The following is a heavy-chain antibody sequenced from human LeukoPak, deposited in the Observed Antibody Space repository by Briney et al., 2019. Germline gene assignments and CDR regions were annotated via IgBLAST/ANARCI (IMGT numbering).Heavy chain of an antibody. CDR3: ARAGQLNY. CDR2: IEEDGSAK. D-gene: IGHD6-13*01. V-gene: IGHV3-7*05. CDR1: GFTFSSYN. Sequence: PGGSLRLSCAASGFTFSSYNMKWVRQAAGGGLEWVAKIEEDGSAKYYMDSVKGRFSIYRDNAKNSLYLQMYSLRAEDTAMYYCARAGQLNYWGQGTLVTVSS. J-gene: IGHJ4*02.